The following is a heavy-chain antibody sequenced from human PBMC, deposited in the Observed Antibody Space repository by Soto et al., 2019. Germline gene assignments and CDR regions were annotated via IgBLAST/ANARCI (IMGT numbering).Heavy chain of an antibody. J-gene: IGHJ3*02. V-gene: IGHV1-18*01. CDR2: ISAYNGNT. CDR3: ARGGYCSSTSCSAFDI. D-gene: IGHD2-2*01. CDR1: GYTFTSYG. Sequence: APVKVSCKASGYTFTSYGISWVRQAPGQGLEWMGWISAYNGNTNYAQKLQGRVTMTTDTSTSTAYMELRSLRSDDTAVYYCARGGYCSSTSCSAFDILGQGKMVTVS.